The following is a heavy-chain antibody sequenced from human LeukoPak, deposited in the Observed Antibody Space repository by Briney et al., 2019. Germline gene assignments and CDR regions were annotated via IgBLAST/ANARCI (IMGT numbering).Heavy chain of an antibody. CDR3: TRDRALNIRAYDI. CDR2: ISNSGSFT. D-gene: IGHD3-10*01. Sequence: PGGSLRLSCAASGFTFSGDNMNWVRQPPGKGLEWLSFISNSGSFTKHAHSVKGRFTISRDNAKNSLYLQMNSLRAEDTAMYYCTRDRALNIRAYDIWGQGKLVTASS. V-gene: IGHV3-21*01. J-gene: IGHJ3*02. CDR1: GFTFSGDN.